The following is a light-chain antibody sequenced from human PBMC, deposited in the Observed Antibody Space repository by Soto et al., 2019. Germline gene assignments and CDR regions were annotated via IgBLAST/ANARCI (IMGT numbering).Light chain of an antibody. J-gene: IGLJ2*01. CDR2: DSN. V-gene: IGLV1-51*01. CDR1: SSNIGNNY. Sequence: QSVLTQPPSVSAAPRQKVTISCSGSSSNIGNNYVSWYQQFPGTAPKLLIYDSNKRPSGIPERFSGSKSGTSATLGITGLQTGDEADYYCGTWDTRLSAVVFGGGTQLTVL. CDR3: GTWDTRLSAVV.